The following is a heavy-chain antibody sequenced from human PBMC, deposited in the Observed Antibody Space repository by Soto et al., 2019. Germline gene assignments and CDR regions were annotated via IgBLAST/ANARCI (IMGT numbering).Heavy chain of an antibody. J-gene: IGHJ4*02. CDR1: GFNFGSYA. Sequence: EEQLLESGGGLVQPGGSLRLSCAASGFNFGSYAMCWVRQAPGKWLEWVSGVSGSGSSPYYADSVKGRLTISKDKSKNTLYLDLNHLRSEDTAVYFCVKGKESGYRGAFDSWGQGTMVTVSS. CDR3: VKGKESGYRGAFDS. D-gene: IGHD6-25*01. V-gene: IGHV3-23*01. CDR2: VSGSGSSP.